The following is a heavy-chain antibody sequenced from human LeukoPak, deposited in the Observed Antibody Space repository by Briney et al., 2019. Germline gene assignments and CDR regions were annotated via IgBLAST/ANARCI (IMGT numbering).Heavy chain of an antibody. J-gene: IGHJ4*02. D-gene: IGHD1-26*01. CDR2: IRKKADGGTP. CDR3: TRDPPTRY. CDR1: GFTFGDYT. V-gene: IGHV3-49*03. Sequence: GGSLRLSCTAPGFTFGDYTITWIRQAPGKGLEWVGSIRKKADGGTPEYAASVKGRFIISRDDSKSIAYLQMNSLKTDDTAVYYCTRDPPTRYWGQGTLISVSS.